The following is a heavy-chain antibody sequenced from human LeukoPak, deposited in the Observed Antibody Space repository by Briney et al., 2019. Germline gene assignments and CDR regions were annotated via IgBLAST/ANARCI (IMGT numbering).Heavy chain of an antibody. J-gene: IGHJ5*02. CDR2: IYTSGST. V-gene: IGHV4-39*07. CDR1: GGSISSSSYY. CDR3: ARDLGIAARPGWFDP. Sequence: PSETLSLTCTVSGGSISSSSYYWGWIRQPPGKGLEWIGSIYTSGSTNYNPSLKSRVTMSVDTSKNQFSLKLSSVTAADTAVYYCARDLGIAARPGWFDPWGQGTLVTVSS. D-gene: IGHD6-6*01.